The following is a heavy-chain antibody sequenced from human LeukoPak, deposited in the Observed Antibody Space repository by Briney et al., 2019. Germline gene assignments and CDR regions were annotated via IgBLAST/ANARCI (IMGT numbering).Heavy chain of an antibody. Sequence: SETLSLTCAVYGGSFSVYYWSWIRQPPGKGREWIGEINHSGSTNYNPSLKSRVTISVDTSKNQFSLKLSSVTAADTAVYYCARGRVIAVAGTRWFDPWGQGTLVTVSS. J-gene: IGHJ5*02. CDR3: ARGRVIAVAGTRWFDP. V-gene: IGHV4-34*01. CDR1: GGSFSVYY. CDR2: INHSGST. D-gene: IGHD6-19*01.